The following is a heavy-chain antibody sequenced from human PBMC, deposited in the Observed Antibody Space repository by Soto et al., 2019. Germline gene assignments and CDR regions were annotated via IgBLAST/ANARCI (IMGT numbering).Heavy chain of an antibody. D-gene: IGHD7-27*01. CDR1: GFTFSSYW. CDR3: ARETSWAPDY. V-gene: IGHV3-74*01. CDR2: INSDGSST. J-gene: IGHJ4*02. Sequence: EVQLVESGGGLVQPGGSLRLSCAASGFTFSSYWMHWVRQAPGKGLVWVSRINSDGSSTSHADSMKGRFTISRDNAKNTLYLQMNSLRVEDTAVYYCARETSWAPDYWGQGTLVTVSS.